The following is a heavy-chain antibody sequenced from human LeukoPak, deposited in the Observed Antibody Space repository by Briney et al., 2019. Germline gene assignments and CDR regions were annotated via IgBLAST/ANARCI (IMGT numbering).Heavy chain of an antibody. Sequence: GWSLRLSCAGSVFTFSSQWMHWVRQAPGKGLEWVSRINSDGSTTTYADSVRGRFSISRDNAKNSLYLQMNSLRAEDTAVYYCAREAITMVRGVFINQYYFDYWGQGILVTVSS. CDR1: VFTFSSQW. CDR2: INSDGSTT. CDR3: AREAITMVRGVFINQYYFDY. V-gene: IGHV3-74*01. D-gene: IGHD3-10*01. J-gene: IGHJ4*02.